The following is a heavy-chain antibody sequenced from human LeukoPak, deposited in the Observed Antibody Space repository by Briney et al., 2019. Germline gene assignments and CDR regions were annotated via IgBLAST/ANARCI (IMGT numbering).Heavy chain of an antibody. CDR3: AKAPREVGSSSPRRGWFDP. D-gene: IGHD6-13*01. J-gene: IGHJ5*02. Sequence: GGSLRLSCAASGFTFSSYAMIWVRQAPGKGLEWVSGISGSGGSIYYADSVKGRFTISRDNSKNTLYLQMNSVRAADTAVYYCAKAPREVGSSSPRRGWFDPWGQGTLVTVSS. CDR1: GFTFSSYA. CDR2: ISGSGGSI. V-gene: IGHV3-23*01.